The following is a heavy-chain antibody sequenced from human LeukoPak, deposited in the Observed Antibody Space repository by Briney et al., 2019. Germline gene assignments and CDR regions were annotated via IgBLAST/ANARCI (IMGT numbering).Heavy chain of an antibody. CDR3: ARDKGNYNYYYSYYVDV. J-gene: IGHJ6*03. CDR1: GLIFSDHG. V-gene: IGHV3-30*02. Sequence: GGSLRLSCAASGLIFSDHGMHWVRQAPGKGLEWVAFIRFDGSNKYYGDSVKGRFTIFRDNSMNTLYLQMNSLRAEDTAVYYCARDKGNYNYYYSYYVDVWGKGTTVIVSS. CDR2: IRFDGSNK. D-gene: IGHD3-10*01.